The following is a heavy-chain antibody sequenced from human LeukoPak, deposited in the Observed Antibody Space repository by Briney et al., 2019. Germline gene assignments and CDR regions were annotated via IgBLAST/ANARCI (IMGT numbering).Heavy chain of an antibody. CDR1: GLTFSSFS. Sequence: TGGSLRLSCAASGLTFSSFSMNWVRQAPGKGLAWASVMYSGGSTFYGDSVKGRFTISRDNSMNTLYLQMNSLRVDDTAVYYCAREQVVVGRGYYGMDVWGQGTTVTVSS. D-gene: IGHD2-2*01. CDR2: MYSGGST. V-gene: IGHV3-66*01. J-gene: IGHJ6*02. CDR3: AREQVVVGRGYYGMDV.